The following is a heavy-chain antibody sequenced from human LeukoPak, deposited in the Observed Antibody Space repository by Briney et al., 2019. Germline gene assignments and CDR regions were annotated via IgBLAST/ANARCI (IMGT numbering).Heavy chain of an antibody. CDR2: IYTSGST. CDR1: GGSISSGSYY. V-gene: IGHV4-61*02. CDR3: ARDSYDYVWGSSNFDY. D-gene: IGHD3-16*01. Sequence: SETLSLTCTVSGGSISSGSYYWSWIRQPAGKGLEWIGRIYTSGSTNYNPSLKSRVTISVDTSKNQFSLKLSSVTAADTAVYYCARDSYDYVWGSSNFDYWGQGTLVTVPS. J-gene: IGHJ4*02.